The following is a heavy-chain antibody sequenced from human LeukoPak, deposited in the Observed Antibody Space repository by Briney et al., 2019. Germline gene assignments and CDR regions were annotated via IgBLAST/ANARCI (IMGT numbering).Heavy chain of an antibody. V-gene: IGHV3-21*01. CDR1: GFTFSAYT. D-gene: IGHD6-19*01. Sequence: GGSLRLSCAASGFTFSAYTMNWVRRAPGKGLEWVSSISSSSSYIYYADSVKGRFTISRDNAKNSLYLQMNSLRAEDTAVYYCARVGSIAVAGTRGSFDYWGQGTLVTVSS. J-gene: IGHJ4*02. CDR3: ARVGSIAVAGTRGSFDY. CDR2: ISSSSSYI.